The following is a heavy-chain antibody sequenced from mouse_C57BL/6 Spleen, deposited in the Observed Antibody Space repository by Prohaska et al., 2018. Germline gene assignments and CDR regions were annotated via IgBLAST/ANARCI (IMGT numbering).Heavy chain of an antibody. CDR3: TGPCSSLGD. CDR2: IRLKSDNYAT. Sequence: EVKLEESGGGLVQPGGSMTLSCVASGFTFSNYWRNWVSQSSKKGLEWGAQIRLKSDNYATHYAESVKGRFTISRDDSKSSVYLQMNSLTAEDTGIYYCTGPCSSLGDCGQGTTLTVSS. D-gene: IGHD1-1*01. J-gene: IGHJ2*01. V-gene: IGHV6-3*01. CDR1: GFTFSNYW.